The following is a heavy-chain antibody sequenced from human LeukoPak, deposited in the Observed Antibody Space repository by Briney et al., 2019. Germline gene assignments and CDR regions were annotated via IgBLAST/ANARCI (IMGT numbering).Heavy chain of an antibody. CDR3: ARDGGYRGYDADC. J-gene: IGHJ4*02. D-gene: IGHD5-12*01. Sequence: GGSLRLSCAASGFTFSTYSMKWVRQAPGKGLEWVSYTSDSGAMYYADSVRGRFTISRENAQNSLFLQMNSPRAEDTAVYYCARDGGYRGYDADCWGQGTLVTVSS. CDR1: GFTFSTYS. CDR2: TSDSGAM. V-gene: IGHV3-48*01.